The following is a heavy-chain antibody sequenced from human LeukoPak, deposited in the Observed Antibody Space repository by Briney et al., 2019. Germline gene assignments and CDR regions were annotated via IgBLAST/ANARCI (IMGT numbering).Heavy chain of an antibody. Sequence: SETLSLTCTVSGGSISSGGYYWNWVRQHPGMDLEWIGYIYYTGSTYYNPSLNSRVTISVDTSKNQLSLKLRSVTAADTAVYYCVRCHGSGTTPLNWGQGTLVTVSS. CDR2: IYYTGST. D-gene: IGHD3-10*01. CDR1: GGSISSGGYY. J-gene: IGHJ4*02. CDR3: VRCHGSGTTPLN. V-gene: IGHV4-31*03.